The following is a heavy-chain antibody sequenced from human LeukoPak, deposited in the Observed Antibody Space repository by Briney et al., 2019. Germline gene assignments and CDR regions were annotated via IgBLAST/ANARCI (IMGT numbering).Heavy chain of an antibody. V-gene: IGHV4-4*07. J-gene: IGHJ4*02. CDR1: GGSISRYY. CDR3: ARAPMVRGVIPYFDY. Sequence: SETLSLTCTVSGGSISRYYWSWIRQPAGKGLNWIGRIYTSGSTNYTPSLKSRVTMSVDTSKNQFSLKLSSVTAADTAVYYCARAPMVRGVIPYFDYWGQGTLVTVSS. D-gene: IGHD3-10*01. CDR2: IYTSGST.